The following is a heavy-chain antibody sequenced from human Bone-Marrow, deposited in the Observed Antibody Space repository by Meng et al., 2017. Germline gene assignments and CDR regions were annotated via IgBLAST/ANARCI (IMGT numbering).Heavy chain of an antibody. CDR3: ARKIAVAGTSGYYGMDV. J-gene: IGHJ6*02. D-gene: IGHD6-19*01. Sequence: ASVKVSCKASGYTFTGYYMHWVRQAPGQGLEWMGRINPNSGGTNYAQKFQGRVTMTRDTYISTAYMELSRLRSDDTAVYYCARKIAVAGTSGYYGMDVWGQGTTVTVSS. CDR2: INPNSGGT. CDR1: GYTFTGYY. V-gene: IGHV1-2*06.